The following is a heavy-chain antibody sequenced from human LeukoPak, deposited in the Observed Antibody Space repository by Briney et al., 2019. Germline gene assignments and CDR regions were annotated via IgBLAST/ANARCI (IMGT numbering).Heavy chain of an antibody. J-gene: IGHJ4*02. CDR1: GFTFSSYG. V-gene: IGHV3-30*02. CDR2: IRYDGSNK. CDR3: AKDQSLFEDEYYFDY. Sequence: GGSLRLSCAASGFTFSSYGMHWVRHAPGKGLEWVAFIRYDGSNKYYADSVKGRFTISRDNSKNTLYLQMNSLRAEDTAVYYCAKDQSLFEDEYYFDYWGQGTLVTVSS. D-gene: IGHD2-15*01.